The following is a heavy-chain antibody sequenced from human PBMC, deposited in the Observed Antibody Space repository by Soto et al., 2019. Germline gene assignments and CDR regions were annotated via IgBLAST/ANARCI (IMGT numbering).Heavy chain of an antibody. CDR3: AKEGGVSESDYISSSYYFDY. V-gene: IGHV3-30*18. Sequence: QVQLVESGGGVVQPGRSLRLSCVASGFTFSSYGMHWVRQAPGKGLEWVAIISYDGSNTYYADSVKGRFTISRDNSKNTLYLQLNRLRAEDTSVYYWAKEGGVSESDYISSSYYFDYWGQGTLVTVSS. CDR1: GFTFSSYG. D-gene: IGHD3-16*01. J-gene: IGHJ4*02. CDR2: ISYDGSNT.